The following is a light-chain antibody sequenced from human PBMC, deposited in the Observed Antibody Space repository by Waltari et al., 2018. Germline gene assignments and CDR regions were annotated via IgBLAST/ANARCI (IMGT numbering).Light chain of an antibody. V-gene: IGKV1-27*01. CDR1: QCLRNL. CDR3: QKYNGVPDT. J-gene: IGKJ3*01. Sequence: DSHMTQSPYSVSVSVGDRVPLTCRASQCLRNLLAWYQQKPGKVPKLLIYGASTLQSGIPSRFSGSGSGTDFSLTISSLQPEDVATYYCQKYNGVPDTFGPGTKVDIK. CDR2: GAS.